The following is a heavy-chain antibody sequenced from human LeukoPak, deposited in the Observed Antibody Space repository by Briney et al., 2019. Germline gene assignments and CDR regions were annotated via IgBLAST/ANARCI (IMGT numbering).Heavy chain of an antibody. V-gene: IGHV3-21*04. D-gene: IGHD3-16*01. CDR2: ISSSSSYI. CDR1: GFTFSSYS. Sequence: GGSLRLSCAASGFTFSSYSMNWVRQAPGKGLEWVSSISSSSSYIYYADSAKGRFTISRDNAKNSLYLQMNSLRAEDTAVYYYAKDLDGAHYYYGMDVWGQGTTVTVSS. CDR3: AKDLDGAHYYYGMDV. J-gene: IGHJ6*02.